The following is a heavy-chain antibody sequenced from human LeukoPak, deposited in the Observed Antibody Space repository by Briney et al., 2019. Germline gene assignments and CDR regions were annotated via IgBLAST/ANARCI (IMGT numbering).Heavy chain of an antibody. J-gene: IGHJ4*02. CDR1: GYTFTSYG. D-gene: IGHD3-10*01. V-gene: IGHV1-18*01. Sequence: GASVKVSCKASGYTFTSYGISWVRQAPGQGLEWMGWISAYNGNTNYAQKLQGRVTMTTDTSTSTAYMELRSLRSDDTAVYYCARGERVTMVRGEIDYWGQGTLVIVS. CDR2: ISAYNGNT. CDR3: ARGERVTMVRGEIDY.